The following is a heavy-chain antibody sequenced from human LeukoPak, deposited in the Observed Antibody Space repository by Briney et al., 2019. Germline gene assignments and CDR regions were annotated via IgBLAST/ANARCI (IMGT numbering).Heavy chain of an antibody. D-gene: IGHD3-9*01. CDR3: ASALRYFDWLSSTYFDY. CDR2: ISWNSGSI. J-gene: IGHJ4*02. V-gene: IGHV3-9*01. Sequence: GGSLRLSCAASGFTFDDYAMHWVRQAPGKGLEWVSGISWNSGSIGYADSVKGRFTISRDNARNSLYLQMNSLRAEDTALYYCASALRYFDWLSSTYFDYWGQGTLVTVSS. CDR1: GFTFDDYA.